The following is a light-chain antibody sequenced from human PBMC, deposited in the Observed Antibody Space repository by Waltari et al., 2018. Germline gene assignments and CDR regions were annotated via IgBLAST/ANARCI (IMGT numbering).Light chain of an antibody. J-gene: IGLJ2*01. Sequence: QSALTQPASVSGSPGQSITISCTGTGSDIGYYYYVSWYQSHPGRAPKLMIYGVTNRPSGVSSRFSGSKSGNTASLTISGLQADDEADYFCASYTTSGTWVFGGGTKLTVL. CDR3: ASYTTSGTWV. CDR2: GVT. CDR1: GSDIGYYYY. V-gene: IGLV2-14*01.